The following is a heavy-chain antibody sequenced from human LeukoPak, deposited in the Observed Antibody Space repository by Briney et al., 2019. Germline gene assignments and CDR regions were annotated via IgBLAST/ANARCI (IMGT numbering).Heavy chain of an antibody. CDR2: ISYDGSNK. V-gene: IGHV3-30*03. CDR1: GFTFSSYG. Sequence: PGGSLRLSCAASGFTFSSYGMHWVRQAPGKGLEWVAVISYDGSNKYYADSVKGRSTISRDNSKNTLYLQMNSLRAEDTATYYCVYYDSSGYYYGRLRYWGQGTLVTVSS. CDR3: VYYDSSGYYYGRLRY. D-gene: IGHD3-22*01. J-gene: IGHJ4*02.